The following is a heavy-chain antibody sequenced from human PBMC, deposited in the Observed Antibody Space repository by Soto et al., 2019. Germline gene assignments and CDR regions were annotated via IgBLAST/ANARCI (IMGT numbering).Heavy chain of an antibody. D-gene: IGHD6-19*01. CDR3: ARDRASSGWHFFDY. CDR2: INHSGST. V-gene: IGHV4-34*01. J-gene: IGHJ4*02. CDR1: GGSFSGYY. Sequence: SETLSLTCAVYGGSFSGYYWSWIRQPPGKGLEWIGEINHSGSTNYNPSLKSRVTISVDRSKNQFSLKLSSVTAADTAVYYCARDRASSGWHFFDYWGQGTLVTVSS.